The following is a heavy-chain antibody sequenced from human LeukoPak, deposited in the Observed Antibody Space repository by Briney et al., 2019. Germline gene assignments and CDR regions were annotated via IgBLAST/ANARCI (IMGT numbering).Heavy chain of an antibody. V-gene: IGHV1-69*04. D-gene: IGHD4-23*01. CDR3: ARAGGGLYYYYGMDV. CDR2: IIPILGIA. CDR1: GGTFSSYA. J-gene: IGHJ6*02. Sequence: ASVKVSCNASGGTFSSYAISWVRQAPGQGLEWMGRIIPILGIANYAQKFQGRVTITADKSTSTAYMELSSLRSEDTAVYYCARAGGGLYYYYGMDVWGQGTTVTVSS.